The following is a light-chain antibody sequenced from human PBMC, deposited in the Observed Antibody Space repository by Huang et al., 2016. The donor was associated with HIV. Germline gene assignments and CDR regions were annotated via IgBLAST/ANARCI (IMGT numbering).Light chain of an antibody. CDR2: AAS. CDR1: QSISSY. J-gene: IGKJ1*01. CDR3: QQGYSIPRT. V-gene: IGKV1-39*01. Sequence: DIQMTQSPSSLSASVGDRVTITCRASQSISSYLNWYQQKPGKAPKLLIYAASSLQSGDPSRFSGSGSGTDFTLTISSLQPEDVATYYCQQGYSIPRTFGQGIKVEIK.